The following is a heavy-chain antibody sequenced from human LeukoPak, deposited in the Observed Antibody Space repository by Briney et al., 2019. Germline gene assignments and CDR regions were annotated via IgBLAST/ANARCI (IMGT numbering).Heavy chain of an antibody. Sequence: PGGSLRLSCAASGFTFSSYSMNWVRQAPGKGLEWVSSISSSSSYIYYADSVKGRFTISRDNAKNSLYLQMNSLRAEDTAVYYCTLDIVVVPAASNWFDPWGQGTLVTVSS. CDR3: TLDIVVVPAASNWFDP. CDR2: ISSSSSYI. CDR1: GFTFSSYS. J-gene: IGHJ5*02. D-gene: IGHD2-2*01. V-gene: IGHV3-21*04.